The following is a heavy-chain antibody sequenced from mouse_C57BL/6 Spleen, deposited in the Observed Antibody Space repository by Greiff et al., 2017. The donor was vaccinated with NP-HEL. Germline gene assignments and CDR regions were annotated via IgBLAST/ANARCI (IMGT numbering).Heavy chain of an antibody. Sequence: EVQLQQSGPELVKPGASVKISCKASGYTFTDYYMNWVKQSHGKSLEWIGDINPNNGGTSYNQKFKGKATLTVDKSSSTAYMELRSLTSEDSAVYYCARGYYDYDQAWFAYWGQGTLVTVSA. D-gene: IGHD2-4*01. CDR2: INPNNGGT. CDR3: ARGYYDYDQAWFAY. J-gene: IGHJ3*01. V-gene: IGHV1-26*01. CDR1: GYTFTDYY.